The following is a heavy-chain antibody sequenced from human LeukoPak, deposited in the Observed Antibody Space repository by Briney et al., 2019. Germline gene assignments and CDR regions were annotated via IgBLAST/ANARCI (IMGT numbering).Heavy chain of an antibody. CDR3: AHISARSRDC. CDR1: GFTFSDFG. CDR2: ISYDGGNK. J-gene: IGHJ4*02. Sequence: GGSLRLSCAASGFTFSDFGMYWVRHAPGKGLEWVAFISYDGGNKYYADSVKGRFAISRDSSKTTLYPQTSSLRAEDTAVYYCAHISARSRDCWGQGTLVTVSS. D-gene: IGHD6-6*01. V-gene: IGHV3-30*03.